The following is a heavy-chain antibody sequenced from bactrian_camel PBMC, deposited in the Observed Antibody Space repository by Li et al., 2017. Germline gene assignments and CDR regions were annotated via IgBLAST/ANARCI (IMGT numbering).Heavy chain of an antibody. CDR2: ILDSELTT. J-gene: IGHJ4*01. V-gene: IGHV3S63*01. CDR1: ASTMALS. D-gene: IGHD4*01. CDR3: AADRRARVVDWEPGNFQY. Sequence: HVQLVESGGGSVQAGGSLRLDCVASASTMALSLAWFRQAPGKEREGVAILDSELTTTYVDSVKGRFHIYKDNYKKTLYLRMTDLKPEDSAVYYCAADRRARVVDWEPGNFQYWGQGTQVTVS.